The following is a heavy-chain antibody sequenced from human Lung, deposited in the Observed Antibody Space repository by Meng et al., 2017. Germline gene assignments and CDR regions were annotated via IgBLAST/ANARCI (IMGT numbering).Heavy chain of an antibody. CDR3: ARETLRELGLFHY. CDR2: ISHSGST. Sequence: QQQLQESGPSLVQPSGTLSLACAVSGDSITRTQWWSWLRQTPGKGLEWIGEISHSGSTVYRPSLQGRVSISLDKSNNEFSLKLTSVTAADTAVYYCARETLRELGLFHYWGQGILVTVSS. V-gene: IGHV4-4*02. J-gene: IGHJ4*02. CDR1: GDSITRTQW. D-gene: IGHD1-7*01.